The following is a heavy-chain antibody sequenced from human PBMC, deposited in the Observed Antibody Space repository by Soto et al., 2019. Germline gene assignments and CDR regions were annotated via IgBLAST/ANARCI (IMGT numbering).Heavy chain of an antibody. V-gene: IGHV1-2*04. Sequence: QVQLVQSGAEVKKPGASVKVSCKASGYSFTDYHIHWVRQAPGQGLEWLGRINPKSGGTSTAQKFQGWVSMTTDTSISTASIELTRLTSDDTAIYYCARGASTYCSNGVCSFFYNHDMDVWGQGTTVTVSS. CDR2: INPKSGGT. CDR1: GYSFTDYH. CDR3: ARGASTYCSNGVCSFFYNHDMDV. D-gene: IGHD2-8*01. J-gene: IGHJ6*02.